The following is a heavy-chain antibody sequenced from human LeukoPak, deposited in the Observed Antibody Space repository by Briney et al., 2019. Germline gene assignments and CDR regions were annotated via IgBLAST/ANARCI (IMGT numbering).Heavy chain of an antibody. Sequence: SETLSLTCTVSGDSISGFYWSWIRQPPGKGLEWIGYIYYSGSTNYNPSLKSRVAILVDTSKNQFSLKLSSVTAADTAVYYCAREVVAAAGTVDYWGQGTLVTVSS. J-gene: IGHJ4*02. CDR3: AREVVAAAGTVDY. CDR2: IYYSGST. D-gene: IGHD6-13*01. CDR1: GDSISGFY. V-gene: IGHV4-59*01.